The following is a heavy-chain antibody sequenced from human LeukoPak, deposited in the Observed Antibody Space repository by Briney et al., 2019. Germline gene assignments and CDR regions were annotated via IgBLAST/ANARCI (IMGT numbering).Heavy chain of an antibody. V-gene: IGHV3-48*03. D-gene: IGHD6-19*01. J-gene: IGHJ4*02. CDR2: ISSSGSTI. Sequence: QPGGSLRLSCAASGFTLSSYEMNWVRQAPGKGLEWVSYISSSGSTIYYADSVKGRFTISRDNAKNSLYLQMNSLRAEDTAVYYCARDRLSRQWLTPDYFDYWGQGTLVTVPS. CDR1: GFTLSSYE. CDR3: ARDRLSRQWLTPDYFDY.